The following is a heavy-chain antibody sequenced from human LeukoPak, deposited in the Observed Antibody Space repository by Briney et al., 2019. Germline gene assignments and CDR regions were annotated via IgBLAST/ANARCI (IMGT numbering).Heavy chain of an antibody. CDR1: GFTFDDYA. D-gene: IGHD6-19*01. CDR3: AKGRIAVDH. Sequence: PGRSLRLSCAASGFTFDDYAMHWVRQAPGKGLEWVSGISWNSGSIGYADSVKGRFTISRDNAKNSLYLQMNSLRAEDTALYYCAKGRIAVDHWGQGTLVTVSS. CDR2: ISWNSGSI. V-gene: IGHV3-9*01. J-gene: IGHJ4*02.